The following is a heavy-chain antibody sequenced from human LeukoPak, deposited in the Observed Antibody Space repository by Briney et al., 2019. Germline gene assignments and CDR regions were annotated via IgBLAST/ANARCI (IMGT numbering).Heavy chain of an antibody. Sequence: GGSLRLSCAASGFTFISYSMIWARQAPGKGLEWVSSISSGSSYIYYADSVNGRFTISRDNARNSLYLLMNSLRAEDTAIYYCARDRGSDTSGYEDFDYWGQGTLVTVSS. J-gene: IGHJ4*02. CDR1: GFTFISYS. CDR2: ISSGSSYI. D-gene: IGHD3-22*01. V-gene: IGHV3-21*01. CDR3: ARDRGSDTSGYEDFDY.